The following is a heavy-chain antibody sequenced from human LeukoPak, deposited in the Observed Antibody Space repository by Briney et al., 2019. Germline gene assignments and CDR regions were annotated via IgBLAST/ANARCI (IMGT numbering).Heavy chain of an antibody. CDR2: ISYDGSNK. V-gene: IGHV3-30*01. CDR1: GFTFSSYA. J-gene: IGHJ4*02. CDR3: ARATLGPASSSPPYFDY. D-gene: IGHD6-6*01. Sequence: GRSLRLSCAASGFTFSSYAMHWVRQAPGKGLEWVAVISYDGSNKYYADSVKGRFTISRDNSKNTLYLQMNSLRAEDTAVYYCARATLGPASSSPPYFDYWGQGTLVTVSS.